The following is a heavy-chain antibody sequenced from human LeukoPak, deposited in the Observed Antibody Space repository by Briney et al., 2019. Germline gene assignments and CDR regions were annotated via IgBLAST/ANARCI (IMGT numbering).Heavy chain of an antibody. V-gene: IGHV7-4-1*02. CDR2: INTNAGNP. CDR1: GYTFTSYA. J-gene: IGHJ5*02. CDR3: ARDVTDLTWTGFDP. D-gene: IGHD3-3*01. Sequence: ASVKVSCKASGYTFTSYAMNWVRQAPGQGLEWMGWINTNAGNPTYAQGFTGRFVFSLDTSVSTAYLQISSLKAEDTAVYYCARDVTDLTWTGFDPWGQGTLVTVSS.